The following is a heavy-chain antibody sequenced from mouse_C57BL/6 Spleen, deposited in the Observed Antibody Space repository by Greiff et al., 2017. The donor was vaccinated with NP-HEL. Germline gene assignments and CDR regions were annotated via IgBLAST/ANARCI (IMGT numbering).Heavy chain of an antibody. Sequence: VQLQQSGAELVRPGSSVKLSCKASGYTFTSYWMDWVKQRPGQGLEWIGNIYPSDSETHYNQKFKDKATLTGDKSSSTAYMQRSSLTSEDSAVYYCARTLYYDYDEGFAYWGQGTLVTVSA. D-gene: IGHD2-4*01. J-gene: IGHJ3*01. CDR3: ARTLYYDYDEGFAY. CDR2: IYPSDSET. CDR1: GYTFTSYW. V-gene: IGHV1-61*01.